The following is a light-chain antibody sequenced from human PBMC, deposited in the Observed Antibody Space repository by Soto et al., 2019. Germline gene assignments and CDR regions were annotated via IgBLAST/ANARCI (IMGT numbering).Light chain of an antibody. J-gene: IGLJ1*01. V-gene: IGLV1-40*01. CDR1: RSNIGAGYE. CDR2: ETN. Sequence: QSVLTQPHSVSAAPGQRVTISCTGSRSNIGAGYEAHWYQQVPGPAPKLLIYETNNRPSGVPDRFSGSKSGTSASLAITGLQAEDEAEYYCQSYDSSLSGDVFGTGTKLTVL. CDR3: QSYDSSLSGDV.